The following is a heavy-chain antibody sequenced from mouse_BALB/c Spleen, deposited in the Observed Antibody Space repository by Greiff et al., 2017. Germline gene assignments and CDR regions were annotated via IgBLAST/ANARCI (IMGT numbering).Heavy chain of an antibody. Sequence: VQLQQPGAELVKPGASVKLSCKASGYTFTSYWMHWVKQRPGQGLEWIGEINPSNGRTNYNEKFKSKATLTVDKSSSTAYMQLSSLTSEDSAVYYCAKEGLWDYDAWFAYWGQGTLVTVSA. V-gene: IGHV1S81*02. CDR2: INPSNGRT. D-gene: IGHD2-4*01. CDR3: AKEGLWDYDAWFAY. J-gene: IGHJ3*01. CDR1: GYTFTSYW.